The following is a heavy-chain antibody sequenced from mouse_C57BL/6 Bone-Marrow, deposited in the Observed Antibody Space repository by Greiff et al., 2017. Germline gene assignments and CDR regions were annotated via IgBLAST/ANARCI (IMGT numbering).Heavy chain of an antibody. CDR2: IDPENGDT. J-gene: IGHJ2*03. V-gene: IGHV14-2*01. CDR1: GFNFKDYC. Sequence: VQLKQPGAELVKPGASVKLSCTASGFNFKDYCMTWVKQRPGQGLEWIGGIDPENGDTKYDPKFQGKATITVDTSSNTAYLQLSSLTSEGTDVYYGTRSGYWGRGTGLSVTA. D-gene: IGHD1-3*01. CDR3: TRSGY.